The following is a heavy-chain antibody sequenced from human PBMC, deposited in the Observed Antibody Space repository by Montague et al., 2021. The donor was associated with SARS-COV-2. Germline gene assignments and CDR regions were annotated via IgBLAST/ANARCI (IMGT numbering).Heavy chain of an antibody. CDR1: GGSISSSSYY. J-gene: IGHJ6*02. Sequence: SETLSLTCTVSGGSISSSSYYWGWIRQPPGKGLDWIGSTYYSGSTYSNPPLKSRVTISVDTSKNQFSLKLSSVTAAATAVYYCARVGRQQLVRLSGMDVWGQGTTVTVSS. D-gene: IGHD6-13*01. CDR2: TYYSGST. V-gene: IGHV4-39*07. CDR3: ARVGRQQLVRLSGMDV.